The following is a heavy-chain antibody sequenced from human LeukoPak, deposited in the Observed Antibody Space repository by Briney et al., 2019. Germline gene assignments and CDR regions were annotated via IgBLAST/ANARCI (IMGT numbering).Heavy chain of an antibody. J-gene: IGHJ4*02. CDR1: GFTFSSYA. D-gene: IGHD2-2*01. Sequence: GGSLRLSCAASGFTFSSYAVSWVRQAPGKGLEWVSAISGSGGSTYYADSVKGRFTISRDNSKNTLYLQMNSLRAEDTAVYYCAKGIRVVVPAAASDYWGQGTLVTVSS. CDR3: AKGIRVVVPAAASDY. V-gene: IGHV3-23*01. CDR2: ISGSGGST.